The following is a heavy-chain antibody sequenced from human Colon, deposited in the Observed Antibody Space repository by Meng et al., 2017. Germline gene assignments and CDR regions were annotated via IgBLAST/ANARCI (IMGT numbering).Heavy chain of an antibody. J-gene: IGHJ4*02. V-gene: IGHV3-23*04. D-gene: IGHD3-3*01. CDR2: IHSSAGT. CDR3: ANRFV. Sequence: VQLEKSRGGLVQPGGSLRLSCAVTGFTFSGYAMSWVRLAPGKGLEWVSMIHSSAGTFFADSVKGRFTVSTDNSKNTLYLQMNSLRIEDTAVYHCANRFVWGLGTLVTVSS. CDR1: GFTFSGYA.